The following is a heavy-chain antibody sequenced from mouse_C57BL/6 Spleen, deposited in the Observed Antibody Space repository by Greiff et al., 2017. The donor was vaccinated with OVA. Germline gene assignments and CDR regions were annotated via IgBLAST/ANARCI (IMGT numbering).Heavy chain of an antibody. CDR2: INPNNGGT. CDR1: GYTFTDYY. D-gene: IGHD4-1*01. J-gene: IGHJ4*01. Sequence: VQLKESGPELVKPWASVKISCKASGYTFTDYYMNWVKQSHGKSLEWIGDINPNNGGTSYNQKFKGKATLTVDKSSSTAYMELRSLTSEDSAVYYCARGGLTGTSYAMDYWGQGTSVTVSS. V-gene: IGHV1-26*01. CDR3: ARGGLTGTSYAMDY.